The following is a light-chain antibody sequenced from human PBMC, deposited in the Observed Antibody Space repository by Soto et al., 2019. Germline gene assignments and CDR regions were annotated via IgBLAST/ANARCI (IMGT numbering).Light chain of an antibody. Sequence: EIVVTQSPGTLSLSPGERATLSCRASQSVNSRLAWYQHKPGQAPRLLISGASSRATGIPDRFSGSGSATDFTLTISRLEPEDFALYYCQHYGRSPITFGQGTRLEIK. J-gene: IGKJ5*01. V-gene: IGKV3-20*01. CDR3: QHYGRSPIT. CDR1: QSVNSR. CDR2: GAS.